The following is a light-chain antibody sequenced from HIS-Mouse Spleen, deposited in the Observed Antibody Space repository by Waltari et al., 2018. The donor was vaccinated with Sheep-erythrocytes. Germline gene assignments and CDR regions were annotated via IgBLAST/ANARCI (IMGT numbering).Light chain of an antibody. CDR1: SSAVGGYTY. J-gene: IGLJ3*02. CDR2: EVS. V-gene: IGLV2-8*01. CDR3: SSYAGSNNWV. Sequence: QSALTQPPSASGSPGQSVTISCTGTSSAVGGYTYVSWYQQHPGKAPKLMIYEVSKRPSGVPDRFSGSKSGNTASLTVSGLQAEDEADYYCSSYAGSNNWVFGVGTKLTVL.